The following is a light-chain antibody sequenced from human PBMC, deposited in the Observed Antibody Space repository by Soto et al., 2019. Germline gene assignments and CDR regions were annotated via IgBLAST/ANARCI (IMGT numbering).Light chain of an antibody. J-gene: IGKJ3*01. V-gene: IGKV1-33*01. CDR2: DVS. CDR3: QHFDSLPLS. Sequence: DIQMTQSPSSLSASVGDRVTITCQASQDISNYLNWYQQKPGKAPKLLIYDVSNLETGAPSRFSRSGSGTDFTLTISSLQPEDIETYFCQHFDSLPLSFGPGTTVEI. CDR1: QDISNY.